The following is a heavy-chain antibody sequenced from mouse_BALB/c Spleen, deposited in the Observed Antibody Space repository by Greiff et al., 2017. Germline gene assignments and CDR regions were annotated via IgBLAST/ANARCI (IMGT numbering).Heavy chain of an antibody. Sequence: QVQLQQSGAELVRPGASVKISCKGSGYTFTDYAMHWVKQSHAKSLEWIGVISTYYGDASYNQKFKGKATMTVDKSSSTAYMELARLTSEDSAIYYCARWGNYSWFAYWGQGTLVTVSA. CDR2: ISTYYGDA. CDR1: GYTFTDYA. D-gene: IGHD2-1*01. J-gene: IGHJ3*01. CDR3: ARWGNYSWFAY. V-gene: IGHV1S137*01.